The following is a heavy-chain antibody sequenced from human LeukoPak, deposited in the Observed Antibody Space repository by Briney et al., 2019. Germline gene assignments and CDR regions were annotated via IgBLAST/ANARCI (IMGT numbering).Heavy chain of an antibody. J-gene: IGHJ4*02. CDR2: ISYDGSNK. V-gene: IGHV3-30*18. D-gene: IGHD1-26*01. CDR3: AKSLGGSYYDY. CDR1: GFTFSSYG. Sequence: PGGSLRLSCAASGFTFSSYGMHWVRQAPGKGLEWVAVISYDGSNKYYADSVKGRFTISRDNSKNTLYLQMNSLRAEDTAVYYCAKSLGGSYYDYWGQGTLVTVSS.